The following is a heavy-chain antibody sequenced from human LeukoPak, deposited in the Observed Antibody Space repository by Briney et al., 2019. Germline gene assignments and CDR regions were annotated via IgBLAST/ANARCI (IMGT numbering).Heavy chain of an antibody. Sequence: GGSLRLSCAASGFTVSSNYMSWVRQAPGKGLEWVSVIYSGGSTYYADSVKGRFTISRDNSKNTLYLQMNSLRAEDTAVYYCAKVVPEYYDFWSGSTHLDYWGQGTLVTVSS. J-gene: IGHJ4*02. V-gene: IGHV3-53*01. CDR3: AKVVPEYYDFWSGSTHLDY. D-gene: IGHD3-3*01. CDR1: GFTVSSNY. CDR2: IYSGGST.